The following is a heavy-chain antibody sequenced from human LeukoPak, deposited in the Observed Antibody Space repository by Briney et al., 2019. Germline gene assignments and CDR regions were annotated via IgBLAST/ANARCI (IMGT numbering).Heavy chain of an antibody. J-gene: IGHJ4*02. CDR2: INHSGST. Sequence: SETLSLTCAVYGVSFSGYYWSWIRQPPGKGLEWIGEINHSGSTNYNPSLKSRVTISVDTSKNQFSLKLSSVTAADTAVYYCAINVGDPRYFDYWGQGTLVTVSS. CDR3: AINVGDPRYFDY. V-gene: IGHV4-34*01. D-gene: IGHD3-10*01. CDR1: GVSFSGYY.